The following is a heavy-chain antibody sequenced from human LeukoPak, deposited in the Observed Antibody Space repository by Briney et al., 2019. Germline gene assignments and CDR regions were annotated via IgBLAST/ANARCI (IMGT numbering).Heavy chain of an antibody. Sequence: GGSLRLSCAASGFTFNNYPMSWVRQAPGKGLEWVSAISDNGGDRKCADSVKGRFTISRDNSKSTLFLQMNSLRVEDTAIYYCGKDWKLDYWGQGALVTVSS. D-gene: IGHD1-1*01. CDR1: GFTFNNYP. J-gene: IGHJ4*02. CDR3: GKDWKLDY. CDR2: ISDNGGDR. V-gene: IGHV3-23*01.